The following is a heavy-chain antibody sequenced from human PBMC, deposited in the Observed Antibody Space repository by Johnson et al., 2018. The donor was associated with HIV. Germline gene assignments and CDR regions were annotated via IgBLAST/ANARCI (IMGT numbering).Heavy chain of an antibody. J-gene: IGHJ3*01. D-gene: IGHD6-19*01. Sequence: VQLVESGGGVVRPGESLRLSCAASGFTFSSYWMSWVRQAPGKGLEWVANIKQDGSEKYYVDSVKGRFTISRDNAKNSLYLQMNSLRAEDTAVYYCATFGYTSGWIVTDDAFDVWGHGTLVTVSS. CDR1: GFTFSSYW. V-gene: IGHV3-7*01. CDR3: ATFGYTSGWIVTDDAFDV. CDR2: IKQDGSEK.